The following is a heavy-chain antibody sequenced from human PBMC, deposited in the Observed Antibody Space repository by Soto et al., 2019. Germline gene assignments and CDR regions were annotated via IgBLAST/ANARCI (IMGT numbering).Heavy chain of an antibody. Sequence: PGESLKISCKGSGYSFTSYWIGWVRQMPGKGLEWMGIIYPGDSDTRYSPSFQGQVTISADKSISTAYLQWSSLKASDTAMYYCARLLSEAYYDFWSGYQYYYYGMDVWGQGTTVTVSS. J-gene: IGHJ6*02. CDR2: IYPGDSDT. CDR3: ARLLSEAYYDFWSGYQYYYYGMDV. D-gene: IGHD3-3*01. V-gene: IGHV5-51*01. CDR1: GYSFTSYW.